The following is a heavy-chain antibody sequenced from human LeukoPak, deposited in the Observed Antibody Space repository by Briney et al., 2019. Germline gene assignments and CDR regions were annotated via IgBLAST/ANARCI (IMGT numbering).Heavy chain of an antibody. V-gene: IGHV4-30-4*01. D-gene: IGHD3-3*01. CDR3: ARQLRVLRFLEWLRPLDY. J-gene: IGHJ4*02. CDR1: GGSISSGDYY. Sequence: SETLSLTCTVSGGSISSGDYYWSWIRQPPGKGLEWIGYIYYSGSTYYNPSLKSRVTISVDTSKNQFSLKLSSVTAADTAVYYCARQLRVLRFLEWLRPLDYWGQGTLVTVSS. CDR2: IYYSGST.